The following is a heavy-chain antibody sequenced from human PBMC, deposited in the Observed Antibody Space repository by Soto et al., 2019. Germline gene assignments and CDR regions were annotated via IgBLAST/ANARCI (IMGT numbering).Heavy chain of an antibody. CDR3: ARVAVAGIQRGYDGMDV. J-gene: IGHJ6*02. Sequence: GASVKFSCKASGGTFSIYAISLVRQAPGQGLEWMGGIIPIFGTANYAQKFQGRVTITADESTSTANKELSSLRSEDTAVYYCARVAVAGIQRGYDGMDVWGQGTTVTVSS. V-gene: IGHV1-69*13. D-gene: IGHD6-19*01. CDR2: IIPIFGTA. CDR1: GGTFSIYA.